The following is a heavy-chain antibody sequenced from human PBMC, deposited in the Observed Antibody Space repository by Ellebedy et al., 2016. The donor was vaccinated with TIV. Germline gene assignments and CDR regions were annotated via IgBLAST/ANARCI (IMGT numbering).Heavy chain of an antibody. D-gene: IGHD2-15*01. V-gene: IGHV3-7*01. CDR1: GFMFNNYW. CDR3: VRDKMVDATTGSKFDY. Sequence: ETLSLTXAASGFMFNNYWMSWVRQAPGKGLEWVATIKQDGSEKYYVASVTGRFTISRDNAKKSLYLQMNSLRAEGTDTAVYHCVRDKMVDATTGSKFDYWGQGTLVTVSS. CDR2: IKQDGSEK. J-gene: IGHJ4*02.